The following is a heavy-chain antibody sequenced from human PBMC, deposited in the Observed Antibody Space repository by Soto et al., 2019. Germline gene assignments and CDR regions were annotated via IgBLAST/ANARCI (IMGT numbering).Heavy chain of an antibody. Sequence: SETLSLTCAVSGGSISSGNWWSWVRQPPGKGLEWIGEIYHSGSTNYNPSLKSRVTISVDKSKNQFSLKLSSVTAADTAVYYCARAGPVGTSCYKCKVGLEYWGQGTLGTVSS. D-gene: IGHD2-2*02. CDR2: IYHSGST. CDR3: ARAGPVGTSCYKCKVGLEY. J-gene: IGHJ4*02. V-gene: IGHV4-4*02. CDR1: GGSISSGNW.